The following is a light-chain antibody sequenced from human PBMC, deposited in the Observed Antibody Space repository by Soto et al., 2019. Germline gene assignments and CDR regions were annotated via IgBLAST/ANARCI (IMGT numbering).Light chain of an antibody. CDR3: ISYTSDDVRYV. CDR2: EVS. J-gene: IGLJ1*01. Sequence: QSVLTQPASVSGSPGQSITISCTGTSSDVGSYNLVSWYQHHPGRAPKLIVSEVSHRPSGISNRFSGSKSGNTASLTISGLQSEDEADYYCISYTSDDVRYVFGTGTKLTVL. CDR1: SSDVGSYNL. V-gene: IGLV2-14*02.